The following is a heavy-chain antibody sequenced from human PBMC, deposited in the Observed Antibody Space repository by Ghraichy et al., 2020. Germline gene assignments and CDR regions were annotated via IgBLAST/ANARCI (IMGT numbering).Heavy chain of an antibody. CDR3: AKSLTGYSSGWYVY. Sequence: GESLNISCAASGFTFSSYAMSWVRQAPGKGLEWVSAISGSGGSTYYADSVKGRFTISRDNSKNTLYLQMNSLRAEDTAVYYCAKSLTGYSSGWYVYWGQGTLVTVSS. J-gene: IGHJ5*01. CDR2: ISGSGGST. CDR1: GFTFSSYA. V-gene: IGHV3-23*01. D-gene: IGHD6-19*01.